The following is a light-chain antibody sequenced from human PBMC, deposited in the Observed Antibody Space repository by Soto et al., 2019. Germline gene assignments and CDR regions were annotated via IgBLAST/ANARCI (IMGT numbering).Light chain of an antibody. CDR1: QSLSTN. J-gene: IGKJ1*01. CDR3: QHYNHWPPWT. V-gene: IGKV3-15*01. CDR2: GAS. Sequence: EIVMTQSPATLSVSPGEGATLSCRASQSLSTNLAWYQQKPGQAPRLLIYGASTRATGIPARFSGSGSGTEFTLTISSLRSEDVAVYYCQHYNHWPPWTFGQGTKVEIK.